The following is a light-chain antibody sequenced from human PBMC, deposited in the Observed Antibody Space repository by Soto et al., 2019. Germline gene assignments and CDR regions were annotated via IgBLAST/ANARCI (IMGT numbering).Light chain of an antibody. J-gene: IGLJ3*02. CDR3: SSYTSSRTSEGVV. V-gene: IGLV2-14*01. CDR2: DVS. CDR1: SSDVGGYNY. Sequence: QSALTQPASVSGSPGQSITISCTGTSSDVGGYNYVSWYQQYPGKAPKLMIYDVSNRPSGVSNRFSGSKSGNTASLTISGLQAEDEADYYCSSYTSSRTSEGVVFGGGTKLTVL.